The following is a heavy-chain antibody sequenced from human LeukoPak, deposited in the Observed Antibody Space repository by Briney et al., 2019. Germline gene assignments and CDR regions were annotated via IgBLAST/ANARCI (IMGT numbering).Heavy chain of an antibody. CDR3: ARDGGIWYYDSSVDAFDI. CDR2: IYHSGST. D-gene: IGHD3-22*01. V-gene: IGHV4-38-2*02. Sequence: SETLSLTCTVSGYSISRGYYWGWIRQPPGKGLEWIGSIYHSGSTYYNPSLKSRVTISVDTSKNQFSLKLSSVTAADTAVYYCARDGGIWYYDSSVDAFDIWGQGTMVTVSS. CDR1: GYSISRGYY. J-gene: IGHJ3*02.